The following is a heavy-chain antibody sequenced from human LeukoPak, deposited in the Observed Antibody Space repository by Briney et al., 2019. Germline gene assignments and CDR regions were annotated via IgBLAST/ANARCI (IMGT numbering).Heavy chain of an antibody. CDR2: IYTSGST. CDR3: ARDAYYYGHPVNWFDP. CDR1: GGSISSYY. D-gene: IGHD3-10*01. V-gene: IGHV4-4*07. J-gene: IGHJ5*02. Sequence: SETLSLTCTVSGGSISSYYWSWIRQPAGKGLEWLGRIYTSGSTNYNPSLKSRVTMLVDTSKNQFSLKLSSVTAADTAVYYCARDAYYYGHPVNWFDPWGQGTLVTVSS.